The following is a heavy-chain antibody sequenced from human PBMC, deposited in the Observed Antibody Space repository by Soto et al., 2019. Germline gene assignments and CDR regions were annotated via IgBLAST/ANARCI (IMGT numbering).Heavy chain of an antibody. CDR1: GFSFTSFA. Sequence: LRLSCAASGFSFTSFAMSWVRQTPGRGLEWVSGIGGDSGHTYYADSVKGRFTVSRDNSKNTLFLQLNSLRGEDTAVYYCAKAHSSSSWGSSDYFDFWGQGTLVTVSS. CDR3: AKAHSSSSWGSSDYFDF. J-gene: IGHJ4*02. V-gene: IGHV3-23*01. D-gene: IGHD6-19*01. CDR2: IGGDSGHT.